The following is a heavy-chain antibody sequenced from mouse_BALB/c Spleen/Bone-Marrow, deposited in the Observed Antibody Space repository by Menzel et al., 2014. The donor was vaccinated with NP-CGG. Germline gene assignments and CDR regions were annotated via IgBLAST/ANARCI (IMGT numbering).Heavy chain of an antibody. D-gene: IGHD2-4*01. CDR2: ISNGGGST. V-gene: IGHV5-12*02. Sequence: EVMLVESGGGLVQPGGSLKLSCATSGFTFSDYYMYWVRQTPEKRLEWVAYISNGGGSTYYPDTVKGRFTISRDNAKNTLYLQMRCLKSEDTAMYYCARHNYDETWFAYWGQGTLVTVSA. J-gene: IGHJ3*01. CDR3: ARHNYDETWFAY. CDR1: GFTFSDYY.